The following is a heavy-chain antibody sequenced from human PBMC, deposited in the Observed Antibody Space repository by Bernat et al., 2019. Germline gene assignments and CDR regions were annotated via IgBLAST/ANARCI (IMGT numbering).Heavy chain of an antibody. CDR1: GFTFSSYG. CDR2: IWYDGSNK. J-gene: IGHJ3*02. V-gene: IGHV3-33*01. CDR3: ACTRGYCAGSVFYLDAFDI. D-gene: IGHD2-8*02. Sequence: QVQLVESGGGVVQPGRSLRLSCAASGFTFSSYGMHWVRQAPGKGLEWVAVIWYDGSNKYYADSVKGRFTISRDNSKNTLYLQMNSLRAEDTAVYYCACTRGYCAGSVFYLDAFDIWGQGTMVTVSS.